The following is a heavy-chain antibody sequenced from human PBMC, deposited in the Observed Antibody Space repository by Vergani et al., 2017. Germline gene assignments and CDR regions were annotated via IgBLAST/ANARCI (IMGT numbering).Heavy chain of an antibody. CDR3: ARRFDGSSWYGRWFEH. J-gene: IGHJ5*02. CDR1: GYSFTSYW. V-gene: IGHV5-51*03. Sequence: EVQLVQSGAEVKKPGESLKISCKGSGYSFTSYWIGWVRQMPGKGLEWMGIIYPGDSDTRYSPSFQGQVTISADKSISTAYLQLSSLKASDTAMYYCARRFDGSSWYGRWFEHWGQGTLVTVSS. CDR2: IYPGDSDT. D-gene: IGHD6-13*01.